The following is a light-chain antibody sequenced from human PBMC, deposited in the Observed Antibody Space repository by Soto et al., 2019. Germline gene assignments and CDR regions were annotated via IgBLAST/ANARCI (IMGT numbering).Light chain of an antibody. CDR3: QQYGDSPQT. Sequence: EIVMTQSPATLSVSPWERATLSCRASQSVAGKLAWYQQKPGQAPRLLIYGASSRATGIPDRFSGSGSGTDFTLTISRLEPEDFAVYFCQQYGDSPQTFGQGTKVDI. CDR1: QSVAGK. V-gene: IGKV3-20*01. J-gene: IGKJ1*01. CDR2: GAS.